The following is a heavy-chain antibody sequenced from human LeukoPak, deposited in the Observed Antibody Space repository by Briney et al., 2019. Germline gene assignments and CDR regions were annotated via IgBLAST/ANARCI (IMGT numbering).Heavy chain of an antibody. Sequence: AETLSLTCAVYGGSFSGYYWSWIRQPPGKGLEWIGEIKHSGSTNYNPSLKSRVTISVDLYKNQFSLKLSSVTAADTAVYYCAGRRQWLVLWYWGQGTLVTVSS. J-gene: IGHJ4*02. CDR2: IKHSGST. CDR1: GGSFSGYY. CDR3: AGRRQWLVLWY. V-gene: IGHV4-34*01. D-gene: IGHD6-19*01.